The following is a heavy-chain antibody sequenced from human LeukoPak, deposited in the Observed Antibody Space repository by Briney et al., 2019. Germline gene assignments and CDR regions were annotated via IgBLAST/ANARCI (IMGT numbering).Heavy chain of an antibody. J-gene: IGHJ6*03. CDR2: ISAYNGNT. D-gene: IGHD5-18*01. Sequence: ASVKVSCKASGYTFTSYGISWVRQAPGQGLEWMGWISAYNGNTNYAQKLQGRVTMTTDTSTSTAYMELRSLRSDDTAVYYCARDFGRGYSRRDYYYMDVWGKGTTVTVSS. CDR3: ARDFGRGYSRRDYYYMDV. V-gene: IGHV1-18*01. CDR1: GYTFTSYG.